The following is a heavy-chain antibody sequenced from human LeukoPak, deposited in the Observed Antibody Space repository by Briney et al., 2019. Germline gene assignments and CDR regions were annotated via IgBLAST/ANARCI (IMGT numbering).Heavy chain of an antibody. CDR1: GYSIRSDYY. J-gene: IGHJ4*02. Sequence: PSETLSLTCNVSGYSIRSDYYWGWIRQPPGEGLEWIGNIHHSGSSYRNPSLKNRVTISVDTSKNQFSLKLSSVTAADTAVYYCARGPPRTYYYDSSGYYYYFDYWGQGTLVTVSS. V-gene: IGHV4-38-2*02. CDR3: ARGPPRTYYYDSSGYYYYFDY. CDR2: IHHSGSS. D-gene: IGHD3-22*01.